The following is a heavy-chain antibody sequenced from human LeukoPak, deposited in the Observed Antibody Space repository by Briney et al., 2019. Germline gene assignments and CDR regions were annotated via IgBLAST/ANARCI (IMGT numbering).Heavy chain of an antibody. V-gene: IGHV4-4*07. CDR1: GGSISSYY. D-gene: IGHD2-8*01. Sequence: SETLSLTCTVSGGSISSYYWNWIRQPAGKGLEWIGRIYTSGSTNYNPSLKSRVTMSVDTSKNQFSLKLSSVTAADTAVYYCARRMVSGWYYYYGMDVWGQGTTVTVSS. CDR3: ARRMVSGWYYYYGMDV. CDR2: IYTSGST. J-gene: IGHJ6*02.